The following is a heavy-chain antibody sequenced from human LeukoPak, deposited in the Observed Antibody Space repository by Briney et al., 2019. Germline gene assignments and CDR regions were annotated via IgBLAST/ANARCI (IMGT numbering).Heavy chain of an antibody. Sequence: GGSLRLSCAASGFTFSGYGMHWVRQAPGKGLEWVSVIYSGGSTYYADSVKGRFTISRDNSKNTLYLQMNSLRAEDTAVYYCAREADYEAFDYWGQGNRVPVSS. CDR2: IYSGGST. CDR3: AREADYEAFDY. D-gene: IGHD3-22*01. V-gene: IGHV3-53*01. CDR1: GFTFSGYG. J-gene: IGHJ4*02.